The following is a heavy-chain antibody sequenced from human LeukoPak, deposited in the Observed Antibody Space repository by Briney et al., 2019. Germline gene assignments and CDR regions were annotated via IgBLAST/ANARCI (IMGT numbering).Heavy chain of an antibody. Sequence: TGGSLRLSCAASGFTFSSYSMTWVRQAPGKGLEWVSSISSSSSYIYYADSVKGRFTISRDNAKNSLYLQMNSLRAEDTAVYYCARDGYSSSWYGTNWFDPWGQGTLVTVSS. D-gene: IGHD6-13*01. CDR1: GFTFSSYS. CDR3: ARDGYSSSWYGTNWFDP. V-gene: IGHV3-21*01. CDR2: ISSSSSYI. J-gene: IGHJ5*02.